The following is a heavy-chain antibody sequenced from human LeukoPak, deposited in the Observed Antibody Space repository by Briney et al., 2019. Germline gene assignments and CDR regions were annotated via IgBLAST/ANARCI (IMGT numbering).Heavy chain of an antibody. J-gene: IGHJ4*02. V-gene: IGHV1-69*04. Sequence: GASVKVSCKASGGTFSSYAISWVRQAPGQGLEWMGRIIPILGIANYAQKFQGRVTMTRATSTSTVYMELSSLRSEDTAIYYCARGYYDSANWGQGTLVTVSS. CDR1: GGTFSSYA. D-gene: IGHD3-22*01. CDR3: ARGYYDSAN. CDR2: IIPILGIA.